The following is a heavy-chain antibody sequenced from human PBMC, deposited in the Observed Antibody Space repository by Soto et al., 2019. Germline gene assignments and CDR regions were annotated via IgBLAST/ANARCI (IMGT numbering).Heavy chain of an antibody. Sequence: QVQLVQSGAEVRKPGSSVKVSCKASGGTFSNYAVSWVRQAPGQGLEWMGGIIPIFGTANYAQRFQGRVTITADESTSTAYMELSSLRFDDTAVYYCARVQGAASDFGALAYWGQGTLVTVSS. D-gene: IGHD1-26*01. V-gene: IGHV1-69*01. CDR2: IIPIFGTA. CDR3: ARVQGAASDFGALAY. CDR1: GGTFSNYA. J-gene: IGHJ4*02.